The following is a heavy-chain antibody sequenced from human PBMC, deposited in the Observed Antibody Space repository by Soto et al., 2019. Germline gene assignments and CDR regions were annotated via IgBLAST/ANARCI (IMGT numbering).Heavy chain of an antibody. Sequence: PGGSLRLSCAVSGFTVSNNYMSWVRQAPGKGLEGVSVIYSGGYTAYGDSVKGRFTISRDNSKNTVYLQMNSLRVGDTAVYYCARGNGIVGGTTYFDYWGQGTLVTVSS. V-gene: IGHV3-53*01. CDR3: ARGNGIVGGTTYFDY. CDR2: IYSGGYT. CDR1: GFTVSNNY. J-gene: IGHJ4*02. D-gene: IGHD1-26*01.